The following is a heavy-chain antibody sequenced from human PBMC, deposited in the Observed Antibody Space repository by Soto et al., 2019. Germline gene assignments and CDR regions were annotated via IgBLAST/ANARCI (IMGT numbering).Heavy chain of an antibody. CDR1: GFTFSSYA. Sequence: GGSLRLSCAASGFTFSSYAVSWVRQAPGKGLEWVSAISGSGGSTYYADSVKGRFTISRDNSKDTLYLQMSSLRAEDTAIYYCAKDQLGYGEYYFDYWGQGTLVTVSS. D-gene: IGHD5-18*01. J-gene: IGHJ4*02. CDR2: ISGSGGST. CDR3: AKDQLGYGEYYFDY. V-gene: IGHV3-23*01.